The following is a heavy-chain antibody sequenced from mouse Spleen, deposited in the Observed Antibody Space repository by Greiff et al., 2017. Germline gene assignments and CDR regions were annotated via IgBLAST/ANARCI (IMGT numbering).Heavy chain of an antibody. J-gene: IGHJ1*01. CDR2: IYPRSGNT. D-gene: IGHD1-1*01. V-gene: IGHV1-81*01. Sequence: VKLQESGAELARPGASVKLSCKASGYTFTSYGISWVKQRTGQGLEWIGEIYPRSGNTYYNEKFKGKATLTADKSSSTAYMQLSSLTSEDSAVYFCARSYYYGSSYGYFDVWGAGTTVTVSS. CDR3: ARSYYYGSSYGYFDV. CDR1: GYTFTSYG.